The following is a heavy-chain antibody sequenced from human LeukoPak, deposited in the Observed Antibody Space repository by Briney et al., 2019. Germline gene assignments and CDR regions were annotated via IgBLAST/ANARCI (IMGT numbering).Heavy chain of an antibody. D-gene: IGHD1-1*01. CDR1: GFTFSHFW. CDR3: ARLGLEVGGPNWFDP. J-gene: IGHJ5*02. V-gene: IGHV3-7*01. Sequence: GGSLRLSCAASGFTFSHFWMSWVRQAPGKGLEWVAYIKKTGSETYYVDSVKGRFTITRDNTRNSLFLQMYSLRVEDTAVYYCARLGLEVGGPNWFDPWGQGTLVTVSS. CDR2: IKKTGSET.